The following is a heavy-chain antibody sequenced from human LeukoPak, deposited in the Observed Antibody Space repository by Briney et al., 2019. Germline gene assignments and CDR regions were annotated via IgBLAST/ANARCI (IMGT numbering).Heavy chain of an antibody. CDR3: ARGYCTNGVCYSGIGY. Sequence: SVKVPCKASGGTFSSYAISWVRQAPGQGLEWMGGIIPIFGTANYAQKFQGRVTITTDESTSTAYMELSSLRSEDTAVYYCARGYCTNGVCYSGIGYWGQGTLVTVSS. J-gene: IGHJ4*02. V-gene: IGHV1-69*05. CDR2: IIPIFGTA. D-gene: IGHD2-8*01. CDR1: GGTFSSYA.